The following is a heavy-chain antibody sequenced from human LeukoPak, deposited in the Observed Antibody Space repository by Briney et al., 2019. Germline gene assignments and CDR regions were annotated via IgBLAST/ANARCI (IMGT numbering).Heavy chain of an antibody. V-gene: IGHV3-21*01. CDR1: GFTFSSNS. J-gene: IGHJ6*02. D-gene: IGHD4-17*01. CDR2: ISSSSSYI. Sequence: GGSRRLSCAASGFTFSSNSMNWVGQAPGKGREWVSSISSSSSYIYYVDSVKGRFTISRDKAKNSLYLQMNSLRAEDTAVYYCARLTVTTKGYYGMDVWGQGTTVTVSS. CDR3: ARLTVTTKGYYGMDV.